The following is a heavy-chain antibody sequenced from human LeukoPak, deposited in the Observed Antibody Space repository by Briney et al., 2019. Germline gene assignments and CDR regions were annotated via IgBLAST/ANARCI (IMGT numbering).Heavy chain of an antibody. Sequence: ASVKVSCKASGYTFTSYGISWVRQAPGQGLEWMGWISAYNGFTKYAEKLQGRVTVTTDTSTSTAYMELRSLRSDDTAVYYCARAKYDSSGYYWFDPWGQGTLVTVSS. V-gene: IGHV1-18*01. CDR1: GYTFTSYG. J-gene: IGHJ5*02. CDR3: ARAKYDSSGYYWFDP. CDR2: ISAYNGFT. D-gene: IGHD3-22*01.